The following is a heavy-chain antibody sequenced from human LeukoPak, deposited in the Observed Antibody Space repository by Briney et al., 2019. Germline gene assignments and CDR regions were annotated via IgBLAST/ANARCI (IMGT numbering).Heavy chain of an antibody. V-gene: IGHV1-2*02. J-gene: IGHJ3*02. CDR3: ARDPKHYYDSSGYSNDAFDI. CDR1: GYTFTGYY. D-gene: IGHD3-22*01. Sequence: EASVKVSCKASGYTFTGYYMHWVRQAPGQGLEWMGWINPNSGGTNYAQKFQGRVTMTRDTSISTAYMELSRLRSDDTAVYYCARDPKHYYDSSGYSNDAFDIWGQGTMVTVSS. CDR2: INPNSGGT.